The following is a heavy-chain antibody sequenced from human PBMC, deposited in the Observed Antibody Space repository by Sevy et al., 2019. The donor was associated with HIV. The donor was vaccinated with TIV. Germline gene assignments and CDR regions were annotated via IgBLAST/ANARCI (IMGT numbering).Heavy chain of an antibody. CDR2: ISSSSSYI. J-gene: IGHJ5*02. CDR3: ARDQPNTYYDFWSGYSGPNWFDP. V-gene: IGHV3-21*01. CDR1: GFTFSSYS. D-gene: IGHD3-3*01. Sequence: GGSLRLSGAASGFTFSSYSMNWVRQAPGKGLEWVSSISSSSSYIYYADTVKGGFTISRDKAKNSLYLQMNSLRAEDTAVYYCARDQPNTYYDFWSGYSGPNWFDPWGQGTLVTVSS.